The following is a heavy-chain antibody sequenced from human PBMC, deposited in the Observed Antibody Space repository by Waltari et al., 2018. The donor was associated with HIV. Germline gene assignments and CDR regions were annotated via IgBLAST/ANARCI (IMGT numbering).Heavy chain of an antibody. Sequence: QVQLQQSPSQIKKPGTSVQISSNSSENAFSGSVIIRVRKAPGQGLEWIGLIDTKTGSPTYAQVFSGLLILSLDTSVTTSYLQIRALKTNYTATYYCAEGYGAFDFDYWGQGTLITVSP. J-gene: IGHJ4*02. D-gene: IGHD2-15*01. CDR1: ENAFSGSV. CDR2: IDTKTGSP. CDR3: AEGYGAFDFDY. V-gene: IGHV7-4-1*01.